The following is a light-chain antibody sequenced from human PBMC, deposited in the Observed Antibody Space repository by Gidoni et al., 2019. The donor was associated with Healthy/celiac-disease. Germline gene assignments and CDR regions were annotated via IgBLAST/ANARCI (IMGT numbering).Light chain of an antibody. Sequence: DIQMPQSPSSLSASVGDRVTIPCRASQSLSSYLNWYQQKPGKAPKLLIYAASSLQRGVPSRFSCSRSGTDFTLTISSLQPEDFATYYCQQSYSTPPTFGQGTKLEIK. V-gene: IGKV1-39*01. CDR3: QQSYSTPPT. J-gene: IGKJ2*01. CDR2: AAS. CDR1: QSLSSY.